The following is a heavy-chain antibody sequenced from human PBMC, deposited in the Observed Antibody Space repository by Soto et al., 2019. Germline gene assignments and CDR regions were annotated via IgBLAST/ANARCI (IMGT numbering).Heavy chain of an antibody. CDR3: ARVPIGWFGEWYFDY. CDR1: GFTFSSYW. CDR2: INSDGSST. D-gene: IGHD3-10*01. V-gene: IGHV3-74*01. Sequence: EVQLVESGGGLVQPGGSLRLSCAASGFTFSSYWMHWVRQAPGKGLVWVSRINSDGSSTSYADSVKGRFTISRDNAKNTLYLLMNSLRAEDTAVYYCARVPIGWFGEWYFDYWGQGTLVTVSS. J-gene: IGHJ4*02.